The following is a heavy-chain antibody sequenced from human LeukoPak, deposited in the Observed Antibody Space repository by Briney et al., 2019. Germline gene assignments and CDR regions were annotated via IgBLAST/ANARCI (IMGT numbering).Heavy chain of an antibody. D-gene: IGHD2-2*01. Sequence: PGGTLRLSCATSGFIFSHHGMNWVRQAPGKGLEWVSGIRADAVTTYYADSVKGRFIISRDNSKNTLYLQMNSLRAEDTAVYYCASRGDCSSTSCFDSWDAFDIWGQGTMVTVSS. CDR1: GFIFSHHG. CDR2: IRADAVTT. CDR3: ASRGDCSSTSCFDSWDAFDI. J-gene: IGHJ3*02. V-gene: IGHV3-23*01.